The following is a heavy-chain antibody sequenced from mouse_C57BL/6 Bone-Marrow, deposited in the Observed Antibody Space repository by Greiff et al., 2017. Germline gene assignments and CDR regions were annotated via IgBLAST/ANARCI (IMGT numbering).Heavy chain of an antibody. D-gene: IGHD2-2*01. CDR1: GFNIKDDY. J-gene: IGHJ2*01. CDR3: TTEWLRSPDIGD. CDR2: IDPENGDT. Sequence: EVQLQQSGAELVRPGASVKLSCTASGFNIKDDYMHWVKPRPEQGLEWIGWIDPENGDTEYASKFQGKATISAYTSSNTAYLQLSSLTSEDTSVYYCTTEWLRSPDIGDWCKGATLRVSS. V-gene: IGHV14-4*01.